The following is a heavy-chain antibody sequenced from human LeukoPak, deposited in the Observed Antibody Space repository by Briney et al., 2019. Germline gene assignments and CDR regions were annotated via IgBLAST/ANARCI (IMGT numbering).Heavy chain of an antibody. J-gene: IGHJ3*02. D-gene: IGHD4/OR15-4a*01. V-gene: IGHV3-21*01. CDR3: ARVRFAGPQAFDI. CDR2: ISSSSTYI. CDR1: TFTLSSYT. Sequence: PGGSLRLSCAASTFTLSSYTMNWVRQAPGKGLEWVSSISSSSTYINYADSVKGRFTISRDNAKNSMALQMNSLRAEDTAVYYCARVRFAGPQAFDIWGQGTTVTVAS.